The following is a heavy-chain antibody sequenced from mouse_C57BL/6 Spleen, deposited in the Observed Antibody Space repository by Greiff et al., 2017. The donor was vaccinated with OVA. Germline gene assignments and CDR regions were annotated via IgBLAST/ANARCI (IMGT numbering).Heavy chain of an antibody. D-gene: IGHD1-1*01. V-gene: IGHV1-52*01. CDR1: GYTFTSYW. CDR3: ARGLTGVVASTVYYFDY. J-gene: IGHJ2*01. Sequence: VQLQQPGAELVRPGSSVKLSCKASGYTFTSYWMHWVKQRPIQGLEWIGNIDPSDSETHYNQKFKDKATLTVDKSSSTAYMQLSSLTSEDSAVYYCARGLTGVVASTVYYFDYWGQGTTLTVSS. CDR2: IDPSDSET.